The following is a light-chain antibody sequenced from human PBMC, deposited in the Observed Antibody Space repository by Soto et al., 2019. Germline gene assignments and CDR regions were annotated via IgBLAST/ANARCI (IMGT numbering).Light chain of an antibody. CDR2: GAS. Sequence: ETVLTQSPGTLSLSPWERATLSCRASQSVRSRYLAWYQQKPGQAPRLLISGASSRATGVPDRFSGSGSGTDFTLTVRRLEPEDFAVYYCQQRSNFITFGQGTRLEIK. V-gene: IGKV3D-20*02. J-gene: IGKJ5*01. CDR1: QSVRSRY. CDR3: QQRSNFIT.